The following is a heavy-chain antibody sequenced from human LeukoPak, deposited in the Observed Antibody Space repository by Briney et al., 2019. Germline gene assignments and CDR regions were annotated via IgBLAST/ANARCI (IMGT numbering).Heavy chain of an antibody. V-gene: IGHV3-21*01. CDR1: GFTFSSYS. D-gene: IGHD3-16*01. CDR3: ARDLLSGGYYYGMDV. J-gene: IGHJ6*02. CDR2: ISSSSSYI. Sequence: GGSLRLSCAASGFTFSSYSMNLVRQAPGKGLEWVSSISSSSSYIYYADSVKGRFTISRDNAKNSLYLQMNSLRAEDTAVYYCARDLLSGGYYYGMDVWGQGTTVTVSS.